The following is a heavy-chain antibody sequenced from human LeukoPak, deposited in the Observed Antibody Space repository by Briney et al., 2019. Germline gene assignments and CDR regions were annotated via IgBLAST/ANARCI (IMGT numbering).Heavy chain of an antibody. CDR3: ARDWDPTDSSGWRPFDY. CDR2: IYHSGST. Sequence: PSGTLSLTCAVSGGSISSSNWWSWVRQPPGKGLEWIGEIYHSGSTNYNPSLKSRVTISVDKSKNQFSLKLSSVTAADTAVYYCARDWDPTDSSGWRPFDYWGQGTLVTVSS. D-gene: IGHD6-19*01. V-gene: IGHV4-4*02. J-gene: IGHJ4*02. CDR1: GGSISSSNW.